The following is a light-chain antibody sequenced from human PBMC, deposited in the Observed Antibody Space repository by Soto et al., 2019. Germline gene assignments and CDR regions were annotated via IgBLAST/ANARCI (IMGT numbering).Light chain of an antibody. CDR1: QSVSNE. CDR3: QQYNDWPLT. Sequence: ERVMTQSPATLSVSPGERATLSCRASQSVSNELAWYQQKPGQAPRLLIHGASTRATGVAARFTGSGSGRDFTLTISSLQSEDFAIYYCQQYNDWPLTFGHGTRLEIK. CDR2: GAS. J-gene: IGKJ5*01. V-gene: IGKV3-15*01.